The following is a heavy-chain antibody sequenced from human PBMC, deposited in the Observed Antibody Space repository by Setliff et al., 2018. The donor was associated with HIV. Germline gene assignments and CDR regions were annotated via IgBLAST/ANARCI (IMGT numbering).Heavy chain of an antibody. CDR3: ASLDTAHFSGVTGVAY. J-gene: IGHJ4*02. Sequence: GGSLRLSCAASGFIFSPDWMSWVRLAPGKGLEWVACIKKDEIEKYYVDSVKGRFTISRDNAKNSLYLQMDSLRAEDTAVYYCASLDTAHFSGVTGVAYWGQGTMVTVSS. CDR1: GFIFSPDW. D-gene: IGHD5-18*01. V-gene: IGHV3-7*01. CDR2: IKKDEIEK.